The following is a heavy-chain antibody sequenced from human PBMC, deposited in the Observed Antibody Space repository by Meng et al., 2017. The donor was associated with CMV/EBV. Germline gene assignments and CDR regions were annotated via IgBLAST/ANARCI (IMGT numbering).Heavy chain of an antibody. Sequence: GGSLRLSCAASGFTFSSYEMHWVRQATGKGLEWVSAIGTAGDTYYPGSVKGRFTISRENAKNSLYLQMNSLRAGDTAVYYCARLGGSDAFDIWGQGTMVTVSS. CDR1: GFTFSSYE. V-gene: IGHV3-13*01. D-gene: IGHD3-16*01. CDR3: ARLGGSDAFDI. CDR2: IGTAGDT. J-gene: IGHJ3*02.